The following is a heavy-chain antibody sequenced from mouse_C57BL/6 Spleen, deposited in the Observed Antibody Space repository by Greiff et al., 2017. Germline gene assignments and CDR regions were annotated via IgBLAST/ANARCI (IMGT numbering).Heavy chain of an antibody. V-gene: IGHV1-47*01. CDR1: GYTFTTYP. Sequence: VQLQQSGAELVKPGASVKMSCKASGYTFTTYPLEWMKQNHGKSLEWIGNFHPYNDDTTYNEKFKGKATLTVEKSSSTVYLELSRLTSDDSAVYYCARRRNGYYHYFDYWGQGTTLTVSS. D-gene: IGHD2-3*01. J-gene: IGHJ2*01. CDR2: FHPYNDDT. CDR3: ARRRNGYYHYFDY.